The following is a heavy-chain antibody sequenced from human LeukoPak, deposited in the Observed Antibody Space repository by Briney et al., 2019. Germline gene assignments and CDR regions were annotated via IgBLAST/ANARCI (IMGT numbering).Heavy chain of an antibody. J-gene: IGHJ3*02. D-gene: IGHD3-10*01. CDR3: ARSTYGVLDI. V-gene: IGHV3-7*01. Sequence: GGALRLSCGASGFTLSCFVMGLGRPAPGEGVGWVANIKQDGSEKYYVDSVKGRFTISRDNAKNSLYLQMNSLRAEDTAVYYCARSTYGVLDIWGQGTMVTVSS. CDR1: GFTLSCFV. CDR2: IKQDGSEK.